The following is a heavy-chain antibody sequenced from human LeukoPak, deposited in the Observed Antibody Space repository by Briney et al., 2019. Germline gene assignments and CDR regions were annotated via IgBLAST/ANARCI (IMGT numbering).Heavy chain of an antibody. V-gene: IGHV3-20*01. CDR1: GFTFSSYW. Sequence: GGSLRLSCAASGFTFSSYWKHWVRRAPGKGLEWVAGINENGRSPGYADSVKGRFTISRDNAKNSLYLQMNSLRAEDTALYHCARTMGSCSSTSCHTYGMDVWGQGTTVTVSS. D-gene: IGHD2-2*01. J-gene: IGHJ6*02. CDR2: INENGRSP. CDR3: ARTMGSCSSTSCHTYGMDV.